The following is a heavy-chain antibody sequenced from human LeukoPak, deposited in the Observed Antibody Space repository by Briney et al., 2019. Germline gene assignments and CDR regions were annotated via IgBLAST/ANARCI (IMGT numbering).Heavy chain of an antibody. CDR1: GGSISSSSYY. CDR3: ARDGGLYYYYGMDV. Sequence: SETLSLTCTVSGGSISSSSYYWGWLRQPPGKGLEWIGSIYYSGSTYYNPSLKSRVTISVDTSKNQFSLKLSSVTAADTAVYYCARDGGLYYYYGMDVWGQGTTVTVSS. V-gene: IGHV4-39*02. CDR2: IYYSGST. J-gene: IGHJ6*02. D-gene: IGHD3-16*01.